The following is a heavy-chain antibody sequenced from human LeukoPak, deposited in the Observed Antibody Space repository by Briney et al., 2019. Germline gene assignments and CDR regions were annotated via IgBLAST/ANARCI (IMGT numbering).Heavy chain of an antibody. D-gene: IGHD6-19*01. CDR1: GFTFSSYW. CDR3: ARHDTSGWYAFDQ. J-gene: IGHJ5*02. Sequence: PGGSLRLSCAASGFTFSSYWMHWVRQAPGKGLVWVSRINSDGSSTSYADSVKGRFTISRDNAKNTLYLQMSSLRAEDTAVYYCARHDTSGWYAFDQWGQGTLVTVSS. V-gene: IGHV3-74*01. CDR2: INSDGSST.